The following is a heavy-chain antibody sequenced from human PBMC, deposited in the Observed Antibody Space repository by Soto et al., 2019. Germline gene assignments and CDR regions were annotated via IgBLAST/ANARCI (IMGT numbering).Heavy chain of an antibody. Sequence: QVQLQESGPGLVKPSETLSLTCTVSGGSISSYYWSWIRQPPGKGLEWIGYIYYSGSTNYNPSLKSRVTISVDTSKNPFSLKLSSVTAADTAVYYCARARYDYVWGSYRTFDYWGQGTLVTVSS. D-gene: IGHD3-16*02. CDR3: ARARYDYVWGSYRTFDY. CDR1: GGSISSYY. J-gene: IGHJ4*02. CDR2: IYYSGST. V-gene: IGHV4-59*01.